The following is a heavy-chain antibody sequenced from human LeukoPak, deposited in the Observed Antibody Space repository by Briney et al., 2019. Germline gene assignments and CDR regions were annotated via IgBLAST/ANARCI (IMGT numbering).Heavy chain of an antibody. CDR1: GFTFSSYA. D-gene: IGHD3-10*01. J-gene: IGHJ4*02. V-gene: IGHV3-23*01. CDR3: AKDRLITMVRGVTTSADY. CDR2: ISGSGGST. Sequence: GGSLRLSCAASGFTFSSYAMSWVRQAPGKGLEWVSAISGSGGSTYYAASVKGRFTISRDNSKNTLYLQMNSLGAEDTAVYYCAKDRLITMVRGVTTSADYWGQGTLVTVSS.